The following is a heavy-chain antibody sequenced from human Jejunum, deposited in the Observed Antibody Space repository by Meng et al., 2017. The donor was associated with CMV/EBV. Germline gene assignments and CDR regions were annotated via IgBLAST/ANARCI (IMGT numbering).Heavy chain of an antibody. V-gene: IGHV3-74*01. J-gene: IGHJ4*02. CDR3: ATVFDY. CDR2: TNTAGTST. D-gene: IGHD4-17*01. Sequence: LRLSCAASGLTFTNYWMHWVRQAPGTGLVWVSGTNTAGTSTYYADSVKGRFTISRDNAKNTLYLQMNSLRAEDTAVCYCATVFDYWGQGTLVTVSS. CDR1: GLTFTNYW.